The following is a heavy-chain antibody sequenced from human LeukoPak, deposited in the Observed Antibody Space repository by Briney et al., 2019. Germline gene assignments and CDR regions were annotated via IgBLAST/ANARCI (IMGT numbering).Heavy chain of an antibody. CDR3: AREDDWNYEDY. CDR2: IKQDGSEK. CDR1: GFTFSSYA. V-gene: IGHV3-7*01. D-gene: IGHD1-7*01. Sequence: GGSLRLSCAASGFTFSSYAMSWVRQAPGKGLEWVANIKQDGSEKYYVDSVKGRFTISRDSAKNSLYLQMNSLRAEDTAIYYCAREDDWNYEDYWGQGTLVTVSS. J-gene: IGHJ4*02.